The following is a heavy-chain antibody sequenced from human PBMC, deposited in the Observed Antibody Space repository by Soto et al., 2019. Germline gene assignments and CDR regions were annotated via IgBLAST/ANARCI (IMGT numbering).Heavy chain of an antibody. CDR1: GYTFTGYY. D-gene: IGHD2-2*01. CDR2: INPNSGGT. J-gene: IGHJ6*03. CDR3: ARVVVVPGAPYYYYYMDV. Sequence: ASVKVSCKASGYTFTGYYMHWVRQAPGQGLEWMGWINPNSGGTNYAQKFQGWVTMTRDTSISTAYMELSSLRSEDTAVYYCARVVVVPGAPYYYYYMDVWGKGTTVTVSS. V-gene: IGHV1-2*04.